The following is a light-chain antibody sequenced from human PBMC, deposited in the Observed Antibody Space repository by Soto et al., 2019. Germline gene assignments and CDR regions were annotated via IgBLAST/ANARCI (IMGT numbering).Light chain of an antibody. V-gene: IGKV3-20*01. CDR2: GAS. Sequence: EIVLTQSPGTLSLSPGERATLSCWASQSVSSSYLAWYQQKPGQAPRLLIYGASSRATGIPDRFSGSGSGTDFTLTISRLEPEDIAVYYCQQYGSSPPLTFGGGTKVEIK. CDR1: QSVSSSY. CDR3: QQYGSSPPLT. J-gene: IGKJ4*01.